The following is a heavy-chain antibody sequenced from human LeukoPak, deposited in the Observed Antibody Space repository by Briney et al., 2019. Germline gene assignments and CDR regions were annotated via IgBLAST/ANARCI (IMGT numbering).Heavy chain of an antibody. CDR2: ISGSGGST. V-gene: IGHV3-23*01. CDR1: GFTSGSYA. CDR3: AKDLEYSSSSDAFDI. Sequence: GGSLRLSCAASGFTSGSYAMSWVRQAPGKGLEWVSAISGSGGSTYYADSVKGRFTISRDNSKNTLYLQMNSLRAEDTAVYYCAKDLEYSSSSDAFDIWGQGTMVTVSS. J-gene: IGHJ3*02. D-gene: IGHD6-6*01.